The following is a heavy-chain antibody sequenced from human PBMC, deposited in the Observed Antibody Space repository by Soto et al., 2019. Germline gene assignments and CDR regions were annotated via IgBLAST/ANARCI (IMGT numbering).Heavy chain of an antibody. D-gene: IGHD3-10*01. Sequence: ASVKVSCKASGGTFSSYTISWVRQAPGQGLEWMGRIIPILGIANYAQKFQGRVTITADKSTSTAYMELSSLRSEDTAVYYCARGVPPYPITMVRGVIDYYYYYMDVWGKGTTVTVSS. CDR3: ARGVPPYPITMVRGVIDYYYYYMDV. V-gene: IGHV1-69*02. CDR1: GGTFSSYT. J-gene: IGHJ6*03. CDR2: IIPILGIA.